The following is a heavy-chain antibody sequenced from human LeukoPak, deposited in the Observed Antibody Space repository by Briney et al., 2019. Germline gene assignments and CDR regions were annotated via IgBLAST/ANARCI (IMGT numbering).Heavy chain of an antibody. J-gene: IGHJ4*02. V-gene: IGHV3-33*01. CDR1: GFTFSSYG. D-gene: IGHD2-15*01. CDR3: ARDEGGTGFDY. Sequence: PGGSLRLSCAASGFTFSSYGMHWVRQAPGKGLEWVAVIWYDGSNKYYADSVKGLFTISRDNSKNTLYLQMNSLRAEDTAVYYCARDEGGTGFDYWGQGTLVTVSS. CDR2: IWYDGSNK.